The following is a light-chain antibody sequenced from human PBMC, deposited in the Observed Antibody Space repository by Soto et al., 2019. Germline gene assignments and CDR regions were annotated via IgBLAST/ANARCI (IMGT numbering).Light chain of an antibody. V-gene: IGKV1-12*01. CDR3: QQANSFLT. J-gene: IGKJ4*01. CDR2: AAS. CDR1: QSISTW. Sequence: TPSPSTLPASVGDRVTITCRASQSISTWLAWYQQKPGKAPKLLIYAASSLQSGVPSRFSGSGSGTDFTLTISSLQPEDFATYYCQQANSFLTFGGGTKVDI.